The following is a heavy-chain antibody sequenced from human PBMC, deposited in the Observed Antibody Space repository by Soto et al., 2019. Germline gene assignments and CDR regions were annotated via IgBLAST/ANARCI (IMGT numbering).Heavy chain of an antibody. Sequence: QVQLVQSGAEVKKPGASVKVSCKSSGYTFTSYYIHWVRQAPGQWLEWMGIINPSGGSTSSAQKFQGRVTMTRDTSTSTVYMELSSLRSEDTAIYYCARGGGSDGPPYFDSWGQGTLVTVSS. D-gene: IGHD3-16*01. CDR1: GYTFTSYY. CDR3: ARGGGSDGPPYFDS. CDR2: INPSGGST. V-gene: IGHV1-46*01. J-gene: IGHJ4*02.